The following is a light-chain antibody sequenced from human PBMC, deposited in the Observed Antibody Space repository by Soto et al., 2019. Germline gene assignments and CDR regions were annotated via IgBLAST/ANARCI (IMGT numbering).Light chain of an antibody. V-gene: IGLV2-14*01. J-gene: IGLJ1*01. CDR1: SSDVGGYNY. Sequence: QSALTQPASVSGSPGQSITISCTGTSSDVGGYNYVSWYQQHTGKAPKRMIYEVSNRPSGVSNRFSGSKSGNTASLTISGLQSEDEADYYCSSYTSSSPPEAYVFGTGTKLTVL. CDR3: SSYTSSSPPEAYV. CDR2: EVS.